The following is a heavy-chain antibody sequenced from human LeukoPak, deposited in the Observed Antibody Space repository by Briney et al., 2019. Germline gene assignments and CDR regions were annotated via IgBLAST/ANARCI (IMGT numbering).Heavy chain of an antibody. D-gene: IGHD5-18*01. CDR1: GFTFSTYT. CDR2: IRSSSSYI. CDR3: TRGVTGYSSSINFDY. Sequence: GGSLRLSCAASGFTFSTYTMNWVRQAPGKGLGWVSSIRSSSSYIYYADSVKGRFTISRDNAKNSLYLQMNSLRAEDTAVYYCTRGVTGYSSSINFDYWGQGTLVTVSS. J-gene: IGHJ4*02. V-gene: IGHV3-21*01.